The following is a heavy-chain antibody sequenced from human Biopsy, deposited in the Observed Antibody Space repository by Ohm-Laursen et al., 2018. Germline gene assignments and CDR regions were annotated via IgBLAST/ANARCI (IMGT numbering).Heavy chain of an antibody. CDR3: TRGGYYYDSLAYYYWFDP. J-gene: IGHJ5*02. Sequence: ASVKASCKASGYTFTSYHVHWVRQAPGQGLEWMGWINAKTGDTNYAQKFQGRVTMTRDTSISTAYVDLSSLRPDDAAVYYCTRGGYYYDSLAYYYWFDPWGQGTLVTVSS. CDR1: GYTFTSYH. CDR2: INAKTGDT. V-gene: IGHV1-2*02. D-gene: IGHD3-22*01.